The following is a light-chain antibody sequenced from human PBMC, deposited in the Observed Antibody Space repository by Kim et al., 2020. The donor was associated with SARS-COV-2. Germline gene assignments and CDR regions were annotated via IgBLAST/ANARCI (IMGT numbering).Light chain of an antibody. CDR2: AAS. CDR3: QTYNSASF. CDR1: QGISNY. J-gene: IGKJ3*01. Sequence: SAVVGDRVTITCRASQGISNYLAWYQQKPGEVPNLLIYAASTLRSGVPSRFSGSGSGTDFTLTIDSLQPEDVATYYCQTYNSASFFGPGTKVDIK. V-gene: IGKV1-27*01.